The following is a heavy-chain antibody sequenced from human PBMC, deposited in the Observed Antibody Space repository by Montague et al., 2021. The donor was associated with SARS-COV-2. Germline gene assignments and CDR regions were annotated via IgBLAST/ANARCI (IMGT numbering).Heavy chain of an antibody. D-gene: IGHD2-2*02. CDR3: ARLGEGVVPAPILGVGPYYSYFYMDV. J-gene: IGHJ6*03. CDR1: GGSFSGYY. CDR2: INRSGSA. Sequence: SETLSLTCAVYGGSFSGYYWNWIRQPPGKGLEWIGEINRSGSANYNPSLKRRVTISVDMSKNQFSLKLNSVTAADTAVYYCARLGEGVVPAPILGVGPYYSYFYMDVWGKGATVTASS. V-gene: IGHV4-34*01.